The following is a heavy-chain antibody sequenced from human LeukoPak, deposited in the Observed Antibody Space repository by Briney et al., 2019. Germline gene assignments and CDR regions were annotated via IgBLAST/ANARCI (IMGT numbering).Heavy chain of an antibody. J-gene: IGHJ4*02. CDR2: INPNSGGT. D-gene: IGHD2-8*02. V-gene: IGHV1-2*02. Sequence: ASVKVSCKASGYTFTGYYMHWVRQAPGQGLEWMGWINPNSGGTNYAQKFQGRVAMTRDTSISTAYMELSRLRSDGTAVYYCARAGSDQYCTGGVCYSAYWGQGTLVTVSS. CDR1: GYTFTGYY. CDR3: ARAGSDQYCTGGVCYSAY.